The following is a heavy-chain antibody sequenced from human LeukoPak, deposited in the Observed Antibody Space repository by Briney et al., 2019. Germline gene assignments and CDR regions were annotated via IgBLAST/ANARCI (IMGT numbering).Heavy chain of an antibody. CDR2: IYYSGST. D-gene: IGHD2-2*01. J-gene: IGHJ5*01. CDR3: ARGGYCSSTSCFSYWFDS. CDR1: GGSISSYY. V-gene: IGHV4-59*01. Sequence: SETLSLTCTVSGGSISSYYWSWIRQPPGKGLEWIGYIYYSGSTNYNPSLKSRVTISVDTSKNQFSLKLSSVTAADTAVYYCARGGYCSSTSCFSYWFDSWGQGTLVTVSS.